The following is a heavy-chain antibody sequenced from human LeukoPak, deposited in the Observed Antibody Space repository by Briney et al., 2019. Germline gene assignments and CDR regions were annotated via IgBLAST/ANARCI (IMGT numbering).Heavy chain of an antibody. J-gene: IGHJ4*02. V-gene: IGHV3-21*01. D-gene: IGHD1-26*01. CDR1: GFSFSVYW. Sequence: GGSLRLSCAASGFSFSVYWMHWVRQAPGKGLEWVSSISSSSSYIYYADSVKGRFTISRDNAKNSLYLQINRLRAEDTAVYYCARDPKVGSTKSGYYFDYWGQGTLVTVSS. CDR2: ISSSSSYI. CDR3: ARDPKVGSTKSGYYFDY.